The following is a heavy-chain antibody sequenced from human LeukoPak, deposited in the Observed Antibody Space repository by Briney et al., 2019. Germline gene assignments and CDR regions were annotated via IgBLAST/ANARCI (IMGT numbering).Heavy chain of an antibody. V-gene: IGHV4-59*01. J-gene: IGHJ4*02. CDR2: MYYSGST. D-gene: IGHD5-18*01. Sequence: SETLSLTCTVSGGSISSYYWSWIRQPPGKGLEWIGYMYYSGSTNYNPSLKSRVTFSVDTSKNQFSLKLSSVTAADTAVYYCARGSYSYPADYWGQGTLVTVSS. CDR1: GGSISSYY. CDR3: ARGSYSYPADY.